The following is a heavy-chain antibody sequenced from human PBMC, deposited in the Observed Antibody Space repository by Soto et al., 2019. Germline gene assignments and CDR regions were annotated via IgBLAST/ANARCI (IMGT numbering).Heavy chain of an antibody. J-gene: IGHJ6*02. D-gene: IGHD3-9*01. CDR2: IYYSGST. CDR3: ARAYYDILTGYILGMDV. V-gene: IGHV4-59*01. CDR1: GGSISSYY. Sequence: PSETLSLTCTVSGGSISSYYWSWIRQPPGKGLEWIGYIYYSGSTNYNPSLKSRVTISVDTSKNQFSLKLSSVTAADTAVYYCARAYYDILTGYILGMDVWGQGTTVTVYS.